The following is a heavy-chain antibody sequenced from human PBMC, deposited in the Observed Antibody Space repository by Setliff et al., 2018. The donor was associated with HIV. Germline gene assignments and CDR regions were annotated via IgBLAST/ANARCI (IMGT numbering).Heavy chain of an antibody. D-gene: IGHD4-17*01. CDR1: GGSISSGDYY. CDR3: DRRSRTQTTVTTFYFDY. Sequence: PSETLSLTCTVSGGSISSGDYYWSWIRQPPGKGLEWIGYIYYSGSTYYNPSLKSRVTISVDTSKNQFSLKLSSVTAADTAVYYCDRRSRTQTTVTTFYFDYWGQGTLVTVSS. CDR2: IYYSGST. V-gene: IGHV4-30-4*08. J-gene: IGHJ4*02.